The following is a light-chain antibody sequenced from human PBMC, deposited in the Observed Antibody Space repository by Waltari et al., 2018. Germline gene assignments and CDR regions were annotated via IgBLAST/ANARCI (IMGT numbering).Light chain of an antibody. J-gene: IGLJ3*02. V-gene: IGLV2-23*01. CDR2: EDT. Sequence: QSALTQPASVSGSPGQSITISCTGTSSDVGSYNLVSWCQQHPGKAPKLMIYEDTKRPSGVSNRFSGSKSGNTASLTISGLQAEDEADYYCCSYAGSSIWVFGGGTELTVL. CDR3: CSYAGSSIWV. CDR1: SSDVGSYNL.